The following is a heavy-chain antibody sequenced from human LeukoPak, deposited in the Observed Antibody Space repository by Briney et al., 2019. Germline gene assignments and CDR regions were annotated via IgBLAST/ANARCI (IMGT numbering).Heavy chain of an antibody. CDR1: GLTFNRLW. Sequence: GGSLRLSCAASGLTFNRLWMSWVRQAPGKGLEWVANITPDGSEKYYVEFVKGRFTISRDNAKNSLFLQMNSLRAEDTALYFCAISLWASVANNYGGQGILVTVSS. CDR2: ITPDGSEK. D-gene: IGHD6-19*01. J-gene: IGHJ4*02. V-gene: IGHV3-7*01. CDR3: AISLWASVANNY.